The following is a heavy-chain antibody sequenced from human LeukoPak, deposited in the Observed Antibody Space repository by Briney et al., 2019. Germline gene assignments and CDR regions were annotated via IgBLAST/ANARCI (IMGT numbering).Heavy chain of an antibody. CDR3: ARQRWDSSPQTYYFDY. Sequence: GGSLRLSCAASGFILSSYWMSWVRQAPGKGLEWVASIRQDGSEKYFVDSVKGRFTISRDNAKNSLYVQVNSLRADDTAVYYCARQRWDSSPQTYYFDYWGQGTLVTVSS. V-gene: IGHV3-7*01. CDR1: GFILSSYW. J-gene: IGHJ4*02. CDR2: IRQDGSEK. D-gene: IGHD6-13*01.